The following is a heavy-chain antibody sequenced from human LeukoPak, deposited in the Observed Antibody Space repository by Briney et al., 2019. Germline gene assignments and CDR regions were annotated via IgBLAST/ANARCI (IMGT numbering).Heavy chain of an antibody. J-gene: IGHJ4*02. CDR1: GFTFSTNA. D-gene: IGHD1-1*01. Sequence: GGSLRLSCLTSGFTFSTNAMSWVRQAPGKGLEWISGISGSGASTYYADSVTGRFTISRDNSRNTLYLQMNSLRAEDTAVYYCARARGTKLDYWGQGTLVTVSS. CDR3: ARARGTKLDY. CDR2: ISGSGAST. V-gene: IGHV3-23*01.